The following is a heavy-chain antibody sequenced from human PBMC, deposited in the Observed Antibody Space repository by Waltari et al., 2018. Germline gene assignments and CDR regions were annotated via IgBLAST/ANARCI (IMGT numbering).Heavy chain of an antibody. J-gene: IGHJ5*02. D-gene: IGHD3-9*01. CDR2: TDYSGST. V-gene: IGHV4-39*01. CDR3: ARQGELRYFDWRKRYNWFDP. CDR1: GGSISSSSYY. Sequence: QLQLQESGPGLVKPSETLSLTCTVSGGSISSSSYYWGWIRQPPGTGLEWIGSTDYSGSTYYNPSLKSRVTISVDTSKNQFSLKLSSVTAADTAVYYCARQGELRYFDWRKRYNWFDPWGQGTLVTVSS.